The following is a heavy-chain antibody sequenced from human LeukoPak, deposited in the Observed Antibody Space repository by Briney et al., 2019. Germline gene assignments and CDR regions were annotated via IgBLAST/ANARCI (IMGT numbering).Heavy chain of an antibody. D-gene: IGHD6-6*01. CDR3: AIAVAARQGTIDP. J-gene: IGHJ5*02. CDR1: GFTFSSYA. CDR2: ISGSGGTI. V-gene: IGHV3-23*01. Sequence: GGSLRLSCAASGFTFSSYAMSWVRQAPGKGLEWVSAISGSGGTIYYADSVKGRFTISRDNSKSTLYVQMNSLRAEDTAVYYCAIAVAARQGTIDPWGQGTLVTISS.